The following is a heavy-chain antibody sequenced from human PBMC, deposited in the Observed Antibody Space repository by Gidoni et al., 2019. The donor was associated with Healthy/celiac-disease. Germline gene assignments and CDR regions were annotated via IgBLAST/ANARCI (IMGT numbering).Heavy chain of an antibody. V-gene: IGHV3-48*03. D-gene: IGHD6-6*01. CDR3: ARDGSLAREYSSSSGYYYYGMDV. CDR1: GFTFSSYE. CDR2: ISSSGSTI. Sequence: EVQLVESGGGLVQPGGSLRLSCAASGFTFSSYELNWVRQAPGKGLEWVSYISSSGSTIYYADSVKGRFTISRDNAKNSLYLQMNSLRAEDTAVYYCARDGSLAREYSSSSGYYYYGMDVWGQGTTVTVSS. J-gene: IGHJ6*02.